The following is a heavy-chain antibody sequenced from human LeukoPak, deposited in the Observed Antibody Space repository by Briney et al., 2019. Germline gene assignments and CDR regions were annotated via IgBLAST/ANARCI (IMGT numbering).Heavy chain of an antibody. CDR3: AKATGSGSYYLLFDY. Sequence: GGSLRLSCAASGFSFSSYAMSWVSQAPGKGRGWVSAISGSGGSTYYADSVKGRFTISRDNSKNTLYLQMNSLRAEDTAVYYCAKATGSGSYYLLFDYWGQGTLVTVSS. CDR1: GFSFSSYA. V-gene: IGHV3-23*01. D-gene: IGHD3-10*01. J-gene: IGHJ4*02. CDR2: ISGSGGST.